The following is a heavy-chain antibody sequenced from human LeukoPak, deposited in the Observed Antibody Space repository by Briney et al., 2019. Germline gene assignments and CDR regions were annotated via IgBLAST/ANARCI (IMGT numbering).Heavy chain of an antibody. CDR2: INHSGST. Sequence: PSETLSLTCAVYGGSFSGYYWSWIRQPPGKGLEWIGEINHSGSTNYNPSLKSRVTISVDTSKNQFSLKLSSVTAADTAVYYCARGRAVAGTRYYYYGMDVWGKGTTVTVSS. CDR3: ARGRAVAGTRYYYYGMDV. D-gene: IGHD6-19*01. J-gene: IGHJ6*04. V-gene: IGHV4-34*01. CDR1: GGSFSGYY.